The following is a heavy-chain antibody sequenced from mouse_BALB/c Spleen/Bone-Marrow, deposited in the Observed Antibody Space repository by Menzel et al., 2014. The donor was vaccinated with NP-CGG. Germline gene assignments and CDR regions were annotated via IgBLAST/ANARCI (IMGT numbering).Heavy chain of an antibody. CDR1: GYSITSDYA. V-gene: IGHV3-2*02. D-gene: IGHD1-1*01. CDR3: ASYYFGTINYYAMAN. Sequence: EVNLVESGPGLVKPSQSLSLTCTVTGYSITSDYAWNWIRQFPGNKLEWMGYISYSGTTNYNPSLKSRISITRDTSKNQFFLQLSSVTTEDTATYYCASYYFGTINYYAMANWGQGTSVTVSS. J-gene: IGHJ4*01. CDR2: ISYSGTT.